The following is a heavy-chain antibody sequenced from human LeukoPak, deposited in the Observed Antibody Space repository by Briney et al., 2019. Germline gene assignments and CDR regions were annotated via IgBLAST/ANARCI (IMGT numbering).Heavy chain of an antibody. CDR2: ISHDGSNE. CDR1: GFTFSSYG. V-gene: IGHV3-30*18. D-gene: IGHD6-13*01. Sequence: TGGSLRLSCAASGFTFSSYGMHWVRQAPGKGLEWAAVISHDGSNEYYADSVKGRFTVSRDNSKNTLYLQMNSLRAEDTAVYYCAKGGSSWVYYFDYWGQGTLVTVSS. CDR3: AKGGSSWVYYFDY. J-gene: IGHJ4*02.